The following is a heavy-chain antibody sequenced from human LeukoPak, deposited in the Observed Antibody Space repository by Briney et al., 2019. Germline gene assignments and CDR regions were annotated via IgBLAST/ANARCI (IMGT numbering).Heavy chain of an antibody. D-gene: IGHD3-22*01. CDR3: VTYYYGSSAPKRNY. CDR1: GGSFSDYF. CDR2: ISHSGST. J-gene: IGHJ4*02. V-gene: IGHV4-34*01. Sequence: PSETLSLTCAVYGGSFSDYFWSWIRQPPGKGLEWLGEISHSGSTTYNPSLRSRVTISGDTSKKQFSLKLSSVTAADTAVYYCVTYYYGSSAPKRNYWGQGILVTVSS.